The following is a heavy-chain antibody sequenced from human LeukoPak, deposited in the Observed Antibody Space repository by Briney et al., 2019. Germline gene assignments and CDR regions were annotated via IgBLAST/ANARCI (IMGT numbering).Heavy chain of an antibody. CDR3: ARGGYFFDY. J-gene: IGHJ4*02. CDR2: IKQDGNEN. CDR1: GFTFSSYW. D-gene: IGHD6-13*01. V-gene: IGHV3-7*01. Sequence: GGSLRLSCAASGFTFSSYWMSWVRQAPGKGLEWVVNIKQDGNENYFVDSVKGRFTISRDNAKNSLYLQMNSLRAEDTAVYYCARGGYFFDYWGQGTPVTVSS.